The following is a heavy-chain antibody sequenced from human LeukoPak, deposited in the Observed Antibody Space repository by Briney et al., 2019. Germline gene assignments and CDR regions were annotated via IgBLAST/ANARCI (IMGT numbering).Heavy chain of an antibody. CDR3: ARHPGKVTNDWYFDL. J-gene: IGHJ2*01. CDR1: GYTFTGYY. CDR2: INPNSGGT. V-gene: IGHV1-2*02. D-gene: IGHD4-23*01. Sequence: ASVKVSCKASGYTFTGYYMHWVRQAPGQGLEWMGWINPNSGGTNYAQKFQGRVTMTRDTSITTAYMELSRLSSDDTAVYYCARHPGKVTNDWYFDLWGRGTLVTVSA.